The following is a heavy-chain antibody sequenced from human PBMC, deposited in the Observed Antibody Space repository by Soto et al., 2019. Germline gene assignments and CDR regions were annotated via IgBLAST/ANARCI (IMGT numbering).Heavy chain of an antibody. V-gene: IGHV4-39*01. J-gene: IGHJ3*02. CDR3: ARQTYLTYFDI. CDR1: LGSIQSSTYY. CDR2: VYYNGSP. D-gene: IGHD3-16*01. Sequence: QLQLQESGPGLVKPSETLSLTCTVSLGSIQSSTYYWVWIRQPPGKGLEWIGTVYYNGSPYFNPSLKSRLTLSADPSQNQFSLRLASVTAADTAVYYGARQTYLTYFDIWGQGTMVTVSS.